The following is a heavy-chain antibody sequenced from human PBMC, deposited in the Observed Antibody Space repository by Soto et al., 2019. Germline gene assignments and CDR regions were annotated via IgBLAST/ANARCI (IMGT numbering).Heavy chain of an antibody. Sequence: EVQLVESGGGLVQPGGSLRLSCAASGFTFSSYWMSWVRQAPGKGLEWVANIKQDGSEKYYVDSVKGRFTISRDNAKNSLYLQMNRLRAEDTAVYYCARSPAARGSGGFDYWGQGTLVTVSS. CDR3: ARSPAARGSGGFDY. J-gene: IGHJ4*02. CDR1: GFTFSSYW. V-gene: IGHV3-7*01. CDR2: IKQDGSEK. D-gene: IGHD6-6*01.